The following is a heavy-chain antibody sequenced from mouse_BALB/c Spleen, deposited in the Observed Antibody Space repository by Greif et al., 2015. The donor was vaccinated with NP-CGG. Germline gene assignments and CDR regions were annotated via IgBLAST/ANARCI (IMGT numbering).Heavy chain of an antibody. CDR1: GFTFSSYG. D-gene: IGHD1-1*01. J-gene: IGHJ4*01. V-gene: IGHV5-6-3*01. Sequence: EVKLVESGGGLVQPGGSLKLSCAASGFTFSSYGMSWVRQTPDKRLELVATLNSNGGSTYYPDSEKGRFTISRANAKNSLYLQMIRLKSEDTAMYYCAIDRGGYYGAMDYWRQGTSVTVSS. CDR2: LNSNGGST. CDR3: AIDRGGYYGAMDY.